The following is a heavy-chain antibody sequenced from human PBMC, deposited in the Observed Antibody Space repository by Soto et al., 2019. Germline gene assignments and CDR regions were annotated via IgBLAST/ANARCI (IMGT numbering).Heavy chain of an antibody. J-gene: IGHJ4*02. V-gene: IGHV3-23*01. CDR3: ATXXXXFXGPFDY. CDR1: GXXXSSYX. Sequence: EVPLLESGGGLVQPGGSLRLSXAXXGXXXSSYXMXWVRXXXGXGXEWVSAISGSGGSTYYADSVKGRFTISRDNSKNTLYLQMNSLRAEDTAVYXXATXXXXFXGPFDYWGQGTLVTVSS. CDR2: ISGSGGST.